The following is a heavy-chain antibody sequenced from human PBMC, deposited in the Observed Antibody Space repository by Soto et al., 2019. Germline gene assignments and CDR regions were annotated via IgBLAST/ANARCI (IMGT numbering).Heavy chain of an antibody. CDR1: GFSLSTSGVG. CDR3: AHRRVAVAGIGESDAFDI. J-gene: IGHJ3*02. CDR2: IYWNDDK. Sequence: SGPTLVNPTQTLTLTCTFSGFSLSTSGVGVGWIRQPPGKALEWLALIYWNDDKRYSPSLKSRLTITKDTSKNQVVLTMTNMDPVDTATYYCAHRRVAVAGIGESDAFDIWGQGTMVTVSS. V-gene: IGHV2-5*01. D-gene: IGHD6-19*01.